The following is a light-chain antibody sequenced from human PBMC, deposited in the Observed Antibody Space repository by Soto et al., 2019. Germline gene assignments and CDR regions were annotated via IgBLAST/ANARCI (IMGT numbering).Light chain of an antibody. J-gene: IGKJ3*01. Sequence: EIVLTQSPGTLSLSPGEIATLSCRASQSVSSSYLAWYQQKPGQAPRLLIYGASSRATGIPDRFSGSGSVTDFTLSISSLEPEDFAVYYCQQYGSSPLTFGPGTKVDIK. V-gene: IGKV3-20*01. CDR1: QSVSSSY. CDR2: GAS. CDR3: QQYGSSPLT.